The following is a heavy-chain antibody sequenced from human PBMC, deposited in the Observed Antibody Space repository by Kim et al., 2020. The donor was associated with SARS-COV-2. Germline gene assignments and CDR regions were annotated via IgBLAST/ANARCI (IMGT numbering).Heavy chain of an antibody. CDR1: GDTFRSYA. Sequence: SVKVSCEAPGDTFRSYALTWVRQAPGQGLEWVGEIIPYFGTTNYARKFQGRVSITADKSTSTAYMELSSLRSEDTAVYYCARTYDSSGYGHYYYGMDAWGQGTTVTVSS. J-gene: IGHJ6*02. CDR2: IIPYFGTT. D-gene: IGHD3-22*01. CDR3: ARTYDSSGYGHYYYGMDA. V-gene: IGHV1-69*06.